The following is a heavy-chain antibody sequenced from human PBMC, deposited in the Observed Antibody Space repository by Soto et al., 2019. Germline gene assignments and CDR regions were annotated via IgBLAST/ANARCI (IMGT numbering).Heavy chain of an antibody. CDR3: AHRPSGWYLFDY. CDR2: IYWNDDK. J-gene: IGHJ4*02. Sequence: QITLKESGPTLVRPTQPLTLTCTFSGFSLSTSGLGVGWIRQPPGKALEWLALIYWNDDKRYSPSLKARLTITKDTSKNHVVLTMTTMDPVDTATYCCAHRPSGWYLFDYWGQGTLVTVSS. CDR1: GFSLSTSGLG. D-gene: IGHD6-19*01. V-gene: IGHV2-5*01.